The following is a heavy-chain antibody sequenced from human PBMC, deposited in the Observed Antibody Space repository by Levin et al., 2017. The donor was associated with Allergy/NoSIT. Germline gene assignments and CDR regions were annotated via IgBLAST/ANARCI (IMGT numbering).Heavy chain of an antibody. CDR3: ARGGLDCSSTLSYLCYYYYGMDV. V-gene: IGHV3-21*01. D-gene: IGHD2-2*01. CDR1: GFTFSSYS. Sequence: GGSLRLSCAASGFTFSSYSMNWVRQAPGKGLEWVSSISSSSSYIYYADSVKGRFTISRDNAKNSLYLQMNSLRAEDTAVYYCARGGLDCSSTLSYLCYYYYGMDVWGQGTTVTVSS. CDR2: ISSSSSYI. J-gene: IGHJ6*02.